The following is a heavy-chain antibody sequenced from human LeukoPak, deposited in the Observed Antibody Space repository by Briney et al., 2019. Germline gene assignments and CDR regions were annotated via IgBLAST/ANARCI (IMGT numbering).Heavy chain of an antibody. V-gene: IGHV4-39*07. D-gene: IGHD6-19*01. Sequence: SETLSLTCTVSGGSISSSSYYWGWIRQPPGKGLEWIGSIYYSGSTYYNPSLKSRVTISVDTSKNQFSLKLSSVTAADTAVYYCARLTGLSIAVAGTLFDPWGQGTLVTVSS. CDR3: ARLTGLSIAVAGTLFDP. CDR2: IYYSGST. CDR1: GGSISSSSYY. J-gene: IGHJ5*02.